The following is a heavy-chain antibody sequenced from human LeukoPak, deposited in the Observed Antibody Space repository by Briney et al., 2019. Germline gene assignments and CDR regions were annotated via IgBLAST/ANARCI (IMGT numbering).Heavy chain of an antibody. CDR3: ASGRVGYCSSTSCPLFDY. Sequence: EASVKVSCKASGYTFTSYAMNWVRQAPGQGLEWMGWISAYNGNTNYAQKLQGRVTMTTDTSTSTAYMELRSLRSDDTAVYYCASGRVGYCSSTSCPLFDYWGQGTLVTVSS. CDR1: GYTFTSYA. CDR2: ISAYNGNT. D-gene: IGHD2-2*01. J-gene: IGHJ4*02. V-gene: IGHV1-18*01.